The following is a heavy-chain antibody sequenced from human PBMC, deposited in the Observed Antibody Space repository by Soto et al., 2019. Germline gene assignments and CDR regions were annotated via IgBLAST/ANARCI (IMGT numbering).Heavy chain of an antibody. J-gene: IGHJ4*02. V-gene: IGHV3-30*03. CDR1: GFTFSSYG. CDR2: ISYDGSNK. D-gene: IGHD6-13*01. Sequence: GGSLRLSCAASGFTFSSYGMHWVRQAPGKGLEWVAVISYDGSNKYYADSVKGRFTISRDNSKNTLYLQMNSLRAEDTAVYYCADAVEQLAPFDYWGQGTLVTVS. CDR3: ADAVEQLAPFDY.